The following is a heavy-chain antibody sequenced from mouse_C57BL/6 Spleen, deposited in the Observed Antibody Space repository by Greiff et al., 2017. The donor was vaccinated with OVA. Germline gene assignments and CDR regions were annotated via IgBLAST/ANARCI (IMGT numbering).Heavy chain of an antibody. CDR2: INPNYGTT. V-gene: IGHV1-39*01. Sequence: EVKVVESGPELVKPGASVKISCKASGYSFTDYNMNWVKQSNGKSLEWIGVINPNYGTTSYNQKFKGKVTLTVDQSSSTPYMQLNSLTSEDSAVYYCTRGELTCFDYWGHGATLTVSS. J-gene: IGHJ2*01. CDR3: TRGELTCFDY. D-gene: IGHD1-3*01. CDR1: GYSFTDYN.